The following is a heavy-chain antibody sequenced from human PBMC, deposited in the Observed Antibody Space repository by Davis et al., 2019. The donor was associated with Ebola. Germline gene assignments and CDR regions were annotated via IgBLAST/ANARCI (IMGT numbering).Heavy chain of an antibody. J-gene: IGHJ4*02. V-gene: IGHV4-34*01. CDR2: INHSGST. D-gene: IGHD6-19*01. Sequence: MPSETLSLTCAVYGGSFSGYYWSWIRQPPGKGLEWIGEINHSGSTNYNPSLKSRVTISVDTSKNQFTLKLSSVTAADTAVYYCAGAQISSGWGVVDYWGQGTLVTVSS. CDR3: AGAQISSGWGVVDY. CDR1: GGSFSGYY.